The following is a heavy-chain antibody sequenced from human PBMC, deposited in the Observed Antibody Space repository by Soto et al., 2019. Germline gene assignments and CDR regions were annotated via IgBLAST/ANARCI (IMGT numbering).Heavy chain of an antibody. Sequence: EVQLLESGGGLVQPGGSLRLSCAASGFTFSSYAMSWVRQAPGKGLEWVSAISGSGGSTYYADSVKGRFTISRDNSKNTLYLQMNSLRAEDTAVYYCAKDRNVVVPAAIFDAFDIWGQGTMVTVSS. V-gene: IGHV3-23*01. CDR3: AKDRNVVVPAAIFDAFDI. J-gene: IGHJ3*02. CDR1: GFTFSSYA. D-gene: IGHD2-2*01. CDR2: ISGSGGST.